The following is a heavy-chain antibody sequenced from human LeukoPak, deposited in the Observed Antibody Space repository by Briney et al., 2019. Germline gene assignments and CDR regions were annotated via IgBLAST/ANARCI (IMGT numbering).Heavy chain of an antibody. CDR1: GGSISSGGYY. D-gene: IGHD3-10*01. V-gene: IGHV4-31*03. CDR2: IYYSGGT. J-gene: IGHJ4*02. CDR3: ARKGSYYGLDY. Sequence: SETLSLTCTVSGGSISSGGYYWSWIRQHPGKGLEWIGYIYYSGGTYYNPSLKSRVTISVDTSKNQFSLKLSSVTAADTAVYYCARKGSYYGLDYWGQGTLVTVSS.